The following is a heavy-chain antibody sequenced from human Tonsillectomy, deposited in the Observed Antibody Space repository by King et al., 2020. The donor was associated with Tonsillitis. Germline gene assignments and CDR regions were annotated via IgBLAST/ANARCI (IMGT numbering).Heavy chain of an antibody. V-gene: IGHV3-23*04. CDR2: ISGSGGST. J-gene: IGHJ5*02. CDR1: GFTFSSYA. CDR3: AKLPYIVVVPAANWFDP. Sequence: VQLVESGGGLVQPGGSLRLSCAASGFTFSSYAMSRVRQAPGKGLEWVSAISGSGGSTYYADSVKGRFTISRDNSKNTLYLQMNSLRAEDTAVYFCAKLPYIVVVPAANWFDPWGQGTLVTVSS. D-gene: IGHD2-2*01.